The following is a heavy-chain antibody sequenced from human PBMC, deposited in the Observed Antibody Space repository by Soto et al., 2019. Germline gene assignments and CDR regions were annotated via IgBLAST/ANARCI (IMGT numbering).Heavy chain of an antibody. V-gene: IGHV4-59*01. CDR3: AKGDSTTHGDSFDI. CDR2: IDHSRRT. Sequence: QVQLQESGPGLVKPSETLSLTCSVSGGSISFYNWNWIRQSPGKGLEWIGYIDHSRRTNYNPSLKSRVTISVDTSKNQFSLQLSSVTAADTAVYYCAKGDSTTHGDSFDIWGQGTMVTVSP. CDR1: GGSISFYN. J-gene: IGHJ3*02. D-gene: IGHD6-13*01.